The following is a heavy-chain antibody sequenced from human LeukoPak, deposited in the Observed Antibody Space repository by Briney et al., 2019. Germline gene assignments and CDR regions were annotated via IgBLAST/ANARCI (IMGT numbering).Heavy chain of an antibody. D-gene: IGHD3-22*01. V-gene: IGHV3-23*01. J-gene: IGHJ4*02. Sequence: PGGSLRLSCAASGFTFRTFAMSWVRQAPGKGREWVSGVSGNGASIYYADSVKGRFTISRDNSKNTLYLQMNSLRAEDTAVYYCAKGRGYYDSSGYDYWGQGTLVTVSS. CDR3: AKGRGYYDSSGYDY. CDR2: VSGNGASI. CDR1: GFTFRTFA.